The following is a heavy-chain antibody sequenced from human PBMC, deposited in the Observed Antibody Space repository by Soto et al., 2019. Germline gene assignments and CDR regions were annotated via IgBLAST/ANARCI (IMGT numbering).Heavy chain of an antibody. D-gene: IGHD1-26*01. Sequence: QVQLVQYGDEVKKPGSSVKVSCKASVGTFSSYSINWVRQAPVQGLEWMGGISPILGTANYAQKLQGRVTITADESTRTAYMDLSRLISEDTPVYCCARGVGRHSGGIDYWGQGTLVTVSS. J-gene: IGHJ4*02. CDR2: ISPILGTA. CDR3: ARGVGRHSGGIDY. CDR1: VGTFSSYS. V-gene: IGHV1-69*01.